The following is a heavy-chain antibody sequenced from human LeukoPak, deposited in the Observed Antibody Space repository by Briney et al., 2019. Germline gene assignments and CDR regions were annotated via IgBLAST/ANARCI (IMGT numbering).Heavy chain of an antibody. CDR1: GGSISSYY. Sequence: KPSETLSLTCTVSGGSISSYYWSWIRQPPGKGLEWIGYIYYSGSTNYSPSLKSRVTISVDTSKNQFSLKLSSVTAADTAVYYCARVVQQLVWFDPWGQGTLVTVSS. V-gene: IGHV4-59*01. D-gene: IGHD6-13*01. J-gene: IGHJ5*02. CDR3: ARVVQQLVWFDP. CDR2: IYYSGST.